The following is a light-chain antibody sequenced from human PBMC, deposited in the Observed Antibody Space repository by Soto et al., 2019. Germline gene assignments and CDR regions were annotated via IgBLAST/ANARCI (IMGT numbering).Light chain of an antibody. CDR1: SGDIGSYNR. CDR2: EVT. Sequence: QSALTQPASVSGSPGQSITISCTGTSGDIGSYNRVSWYQQHPGKAPKLIIYEVTDRPSGVSNRFSGSKSGNTASLTISGLQAEDEAEYYCSSFRSGSTLFGTGTKVTVL. J-gene: IGLJ1*01. CDR3: SSFRSGSTL. V-gene: IGLV2-14*01.